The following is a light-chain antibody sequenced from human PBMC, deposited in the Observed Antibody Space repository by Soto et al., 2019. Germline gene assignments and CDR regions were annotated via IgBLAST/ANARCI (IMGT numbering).Light chain of an antibody. CDR3: QQFGRSSWT. Sequence: EIVLTQSPGTLSLSPGERATLSCRASQSVSSSDLAWYQQKPGRAPRLLIYAASSRATGIPDRFSGSGSGTDFTLTISRLEPEDFAVYYCQQFGRSSWTFGQGTKV. CDR2: AAS. V-gene: IGKV3-20*01. CDR1: QSVSSSD. J-gene: IGKJ1*01.